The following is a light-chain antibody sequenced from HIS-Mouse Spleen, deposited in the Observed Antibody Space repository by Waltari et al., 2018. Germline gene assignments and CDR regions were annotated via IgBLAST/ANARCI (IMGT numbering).Light chain of an antibody. V-gene: IGLV2-23*01. CDR1: SSDVGRYNL. CDR3: CSYAGSSTYWV. Sequence: QSALTQPASVSGSPGQSITISCPGTSSDVGRYNLFSWYQQHPGNAPKLMIYEGSTRPSGVSNRFSGSKSGNTASLTISGLQAEDEADYYCCSYAGSSTYWVFGGGTKLTVL. J-gene: IGLJ3*02. CDR2: EGS.